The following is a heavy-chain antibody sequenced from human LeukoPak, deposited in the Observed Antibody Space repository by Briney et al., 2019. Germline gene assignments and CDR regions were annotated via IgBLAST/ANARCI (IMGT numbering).Heavy chain of an antibody. D-gene: IGHD2-2*01. Sequence: SETLSLTCAVYGGSFSGYYWSWIRQPPGKGLEWIGEINHSGSTNYNPSLKSRVTISVDTSKNLFSLKLSSVTAADTAVYYCARGRSTRGPFDYWGQGTLVTVSS. J-gene: IGHJ4*02. CDR2: INHSGST. CDR3: ARGRSTRGPFDY. V-gene: IGHV4-34*01. CDR1: GGSFSGYY.